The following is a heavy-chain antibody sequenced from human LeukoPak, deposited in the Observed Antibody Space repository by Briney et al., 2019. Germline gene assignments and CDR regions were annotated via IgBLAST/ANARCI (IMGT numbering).Heavy chain of an antibody. CDR2: ISSSSSTI. Sequence: PGGSLRLSCAASGFTFSNIAMTWVRQAPGKGLEWVSYISSSSSTIYYADSVKGRFTISRDNAKNSLYLQMNSLRAEDTAVYYCARTRGYSYGCGDYWGQGTLVTVSS. J-gene: IGHJ4*02. CDR3: ARTRGYSYGCGDY. D-gene: IGHD5-18*01. V-gene: IGHV3-48*01. CDR1: GFTFSNIA.